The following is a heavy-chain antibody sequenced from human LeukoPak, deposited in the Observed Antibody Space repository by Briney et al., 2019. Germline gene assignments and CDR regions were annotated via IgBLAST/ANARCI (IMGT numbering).Heavy chain of an antibody. Sequence: SETLSLTCTVSNVSITQPHHYWGWLHQPPGKGLEWIGNVHYDGYSYYNPSLRGRVSISIDTSKKQFALNVNSLTAADTAVYYCVRQRLWSDLWGQGALVIVSS. CDR1: NVSITQPHHY. J-gene: IGHJ5*02. D-gene: IGHD4/OR15-4a*01. CDR2: VHYDGYS. V-gene: IGHV4-39*01. CDR3: VRQRLWSDL.